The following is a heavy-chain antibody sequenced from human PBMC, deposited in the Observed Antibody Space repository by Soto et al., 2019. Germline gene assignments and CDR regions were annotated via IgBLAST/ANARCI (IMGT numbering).Heavy chain of an antibody. Sequence: GASAKVSCKASGGTFSSYAISWVRQAPGQGLEWMGGIIPIFGTANYAQKFQGRVTITADESTSTAYMELSSLRSEDTAVYYCAGRGYDSCGNFPAPLNYGGREPLFTVS. CDR1: GGTFSSYA. CDR2: IIPIFGTA. D-gene: IGHD3-22*01. V-gene: IGHV1-69*13. J-gene: IGHJ4*02. CDR3: AGRGYDSCGNFPAPLNY.